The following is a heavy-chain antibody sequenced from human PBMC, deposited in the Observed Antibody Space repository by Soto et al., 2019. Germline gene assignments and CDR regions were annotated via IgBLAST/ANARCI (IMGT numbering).Heavy chain of an antibody. CDR1: GGSFSGYY. D-gene: IGHD6-13*01. Sequence: SETLSLTCAFYGGSFSGYYWSLIRQPPGKGLEWIGEINHSGSTNYNPSLKSRVTISVDTSKNQFSLKLSSVTAADTAVYYCARGRGAAAYYYYYGMDVWGQGTTVTVSS. CDR2: INHSGST. CDR3: ARGRGAAAYYYYYGMDV. J-gene: IGHJ6*02. V-gene: IGHV4-34*01.